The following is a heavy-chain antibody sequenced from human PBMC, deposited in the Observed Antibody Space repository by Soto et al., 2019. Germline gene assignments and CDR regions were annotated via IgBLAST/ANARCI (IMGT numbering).Heavy chain of an antibody. J-gene: IGHJ5*02. CDR2: MNPNSGNT. CDR3: AIAVYYDFWSGYYRGATARQSWFDP. CDR1: GYTFTSYD. V-gene: IGHV1-8*01. D-gene: IGHD3-3*01. Sequence: QVQLVQSGAEVKKPGASVKVSCKDSGYTFTSYDINWVRQATGQGLERMGWMNPNSGNTGYAQKFQGRVTMTRNNSISTAYMELSSLRSEDTAVYYCAIAVYYDFWSGYYRGATARQSWFDPWGQGTMVIVSS.